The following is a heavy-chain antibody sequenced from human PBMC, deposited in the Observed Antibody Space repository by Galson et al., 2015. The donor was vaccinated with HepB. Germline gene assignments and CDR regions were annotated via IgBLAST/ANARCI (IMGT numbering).Heavy chain of an antibody. V-gene: IGHV3-74*01. J-gene: IGHJ5*02. CDR3: TFLLNA. D-gene: IGHD2/OR15-2a*01. CDR2: INTDGTTR. CDR1: GFNFSLNW. Sequence: SLRLSCAMSGFNFSLNWIHWVRQPQGQGLAWVSRINTDGTTRDYADFAKGRFTVSRDNPRGTAYLQMDSLRVEGTATYYCTFLLNAWGQGTLVTVSS.